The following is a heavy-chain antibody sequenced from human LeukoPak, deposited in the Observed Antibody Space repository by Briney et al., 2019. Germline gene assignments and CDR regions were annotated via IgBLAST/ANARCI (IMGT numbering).Heavy chain of an antibody. CDR3: ARDRCSGGRCYSGWFDP. Sequence: GASVKVSCKASGYTFTGYYMHWVRQAPGQGLEWMGWINPNSGGTNYAQKFQGRVTMTRDTSISTAYMELSRLRSDDTAVYYCARDRCSGGRCYSGWFDPWGQGTLVTVSS. V-gene: IGHV1-2*02. CDR1: GYTFTGYY. CDR2: INPNSGGT. J-gene: IGHJ5*02. D-gene: IGHD2-15*01.